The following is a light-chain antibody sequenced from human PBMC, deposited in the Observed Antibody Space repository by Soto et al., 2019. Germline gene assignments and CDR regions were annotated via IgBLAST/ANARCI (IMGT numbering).Light chain of an antibody. CDR3: QSYDISLTGVV. Sequence: QSVLTQPPSVSGAPGQRVTISCTGSSSNIGAGYDVHWYQHLPGTAPKLLIYANSNRPSGVPDRFSGSKSDTSASLAITGFQAEDEADYYCQSYDISLTGVVFGGGTQLTVL. V-gene: IGLV1-40*01. CDR2: ANS. CDR1: SSNIGAGYD. J-gene: IGLJ2*01.